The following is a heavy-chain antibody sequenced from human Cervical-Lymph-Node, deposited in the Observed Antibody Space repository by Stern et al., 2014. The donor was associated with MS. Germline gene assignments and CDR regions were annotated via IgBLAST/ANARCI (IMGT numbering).Heavy chain of an antibody. V-gene: IGHV5-51*01. D-gene: IGHD1-14*01. J-gene: IGHJ4*02. CDR1: GYKFSIYW. CDR3: ARQTTAWASDV. Sequence: EVQLVESGAELIRPGESLKISCKGSGYKFSIYWIAWVRQMPGKGLEWMGIIYPGDSETRYSPSFQGQVTMPAAKSTSTAYLQWSSLNASDTAMYFCARQTTAWASDVWGQGTLVTVSS. CDR2: IYPGDSET.